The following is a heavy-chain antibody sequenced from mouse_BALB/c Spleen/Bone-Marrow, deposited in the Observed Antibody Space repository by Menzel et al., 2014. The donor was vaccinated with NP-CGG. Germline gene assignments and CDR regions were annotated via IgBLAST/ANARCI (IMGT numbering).Heavy chain of an antibody. CDR2: ISSGGSYT. J-gene: IGHJ3*01. D-gene: IGHD2-14*01. CDR1: GFTSSSYA. CDR3: ARGVRQGPWFAY. V-gene: IGHV5-9-4*01. Sequence: EVQLVESGGDLVKPGGSLKLSCAASGFTSSSYAMSWVRQSPEKRLEWVAEISSGGSYTYYPDTVTGRFTISRDNAKKTLYLEMSSLRSEDTAMYYCARGVRQGPWFAYWGQGTLVTVSA.